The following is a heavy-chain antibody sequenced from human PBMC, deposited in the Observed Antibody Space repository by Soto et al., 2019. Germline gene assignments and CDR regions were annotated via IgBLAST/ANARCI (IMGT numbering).Heavy chain of an antibody. CDR3: AHSMVYATLFDY. Sequence: EVQLVESGGGLVQPGGSLRLSCAASGLTFRSYWMSWVRQAPGKGLAWVANIKQDGSEKYYVDSVKGRFTISRDNAKNSLYLQMNSLRAEDTAVYYCAHSMVYATLFDYWGQGTLVTVSS. V-gene: IGHV3-7*01. CDR1: GLTFRSYW. CDR2: IKQDGSEK. D-gene: IGHD2-8*01. J-gene: IGHJ4*02.